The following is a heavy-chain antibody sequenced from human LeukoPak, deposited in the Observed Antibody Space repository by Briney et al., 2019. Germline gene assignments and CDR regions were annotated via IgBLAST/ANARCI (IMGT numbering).Heavy chain of an antibody. CDR3: ALIKNQLTYYDFWSGSDY. Sequence: PSETLSLTCTVSGGSISSGGYYWSWIRQPPGKGLEWIGYIYHSGSTYYNPSLKSRVTISVDRSKHQFSLKLSSVTAADTAVYYCALIKNQLTYYDFWSGSDYWGQGTLVTVSS. J-gene: IGHJ4*02. CDR1: GGSISSGGYY. V-gene: IGHV4-30-2*01. CDR2: IYHSGST. D-gene: IGHD3-3*01.